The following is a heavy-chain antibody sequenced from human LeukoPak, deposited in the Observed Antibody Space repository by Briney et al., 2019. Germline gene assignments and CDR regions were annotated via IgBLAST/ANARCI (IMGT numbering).Heavy chain of an antibody. V-gene: IGHV3-33*01. CDR2: IWYDGSNK. CDR3: ARETQTTVTIDY. D-gene: IGHD4-17*01. J-gene: IGHJ4*02. CDR1: GFTFSSYG. Sequence: QPGGSLRLSCAASGFTFSSYGMHWVRQAPGKGLEWVAVIWYDGSNKYYADSVKGRFTISRDNSKNTLYLQMNSLRAEDTAVYYCARETQTTVTIDYWGQGTLVTVSS.